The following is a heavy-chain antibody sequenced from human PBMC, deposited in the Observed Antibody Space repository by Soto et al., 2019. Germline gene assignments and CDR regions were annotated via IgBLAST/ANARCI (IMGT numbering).Heavy chain of an antibody. D-gene: IGHD2-2*01. CDR3: ARGRLVPAVNFDY. J-gene: IGHJ4*02. CDR2: IYHSGTS. CDR1: GGSIGTIGYY. Sequence: TSETLSPTCTVSGGSIGTIGYYWGWIRHPPGKGLEWIGYIYHSGTSFYNPSLKSRVTISVDGSKNQFSLKVNSVTAADTAVYYCARGRLVPAVNFDYWGLGTLVTVSS. V-gene: IGHV4-30-2*01.